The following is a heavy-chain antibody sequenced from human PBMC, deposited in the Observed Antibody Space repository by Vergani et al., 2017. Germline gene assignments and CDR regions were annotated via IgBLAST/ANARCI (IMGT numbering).Heavy chain of an antibody. CDR1: GFTFSSYA. CDR2: ISSSSSYI. V-gene: IGHV3-21*01. D-gene: IGHD3-10*01. J-gene: IGHJ3*02. CDR3: ARASGHAFDI. Sequence: EVQLLESGGGLVQPGGSLRLSCAASGFTFSSYAMSWVRQAPGKGLEWVSSISSSSSYIYYADSVKGRFTISRDNAKNSLYLQMNSLRSEDTAVYYCARASGHAFDIGGQGTMVTVSS.